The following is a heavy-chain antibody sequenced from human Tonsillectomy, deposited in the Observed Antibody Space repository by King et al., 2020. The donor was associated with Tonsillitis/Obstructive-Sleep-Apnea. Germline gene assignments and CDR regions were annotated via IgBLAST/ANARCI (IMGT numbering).Heavy chain of an antibody. Sequence: VQLVESGAEVKKPGASVKVSCKASGYTFTGYYMHWVRQAPGQGLEWMGWINPNSGGTNYAQEFQGWVTMTRDTSISTAYMELCRLRSDDTAVYYCARGLIAIGYYYYYYMDVWGKGTTVTVSS. D-gene: IGHD2-21*01. V-gene: IGHV1-2*04. CDR1: GYTFTGYY. CDR2: INPNSGGT. CDR3: ARGLIAIGYYYYYYMDV. J-gene: IGHJ6*03.